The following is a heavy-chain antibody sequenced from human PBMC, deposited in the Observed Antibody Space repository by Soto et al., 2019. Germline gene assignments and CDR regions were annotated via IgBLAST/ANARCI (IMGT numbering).Heavy chain of an antibody. D-gene: IGHD2-15*01. CDR3: AKDQKRYCSGGSCYSIGYYFDY. V-gene: IGHV3-23*01. CDR2: ISGSGGST. J-gene: IGHJ4*02. CDR1: GFTFSSYA. Sequence: EVQLLESGGGLVQPGGSLRLSCAASGFTFSSYAMSWVRQAPGKGLEWVSAISGSGGSTYYADSMKGRFTISRDNSKNTLYLQMNSLRAEDTAVYYCAKDQKRYCSGGSCYSIGYYFDYWGQGTLVTVSS.